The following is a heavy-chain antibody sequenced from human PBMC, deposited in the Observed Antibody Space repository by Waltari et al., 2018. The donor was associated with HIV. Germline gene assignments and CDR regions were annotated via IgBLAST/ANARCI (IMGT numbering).Heavy chain of an antibody. J-gene: IGHJ4*02. V-gene: IGHV4-34*02. D-gene: IGHD1-1*01. CDR1: GGSFSGSF. Sequence: VQLKQWGAGLLKPSETLSLTCAVYGGSFSGSFWSWIRQSPGEGVEWIGEMNYSGNTKDNPARKSRFSMSVDTSLNQVSLKLSSVTAADTAVYYCASLHITTSGTEFDFWGQGTVVTVSS. CDR2: MNYSGNT. CDR3: ASLHITTSGTEFDF.